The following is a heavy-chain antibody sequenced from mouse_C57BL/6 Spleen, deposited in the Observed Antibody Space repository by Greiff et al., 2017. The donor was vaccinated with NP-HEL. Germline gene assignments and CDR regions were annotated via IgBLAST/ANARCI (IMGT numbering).Heavy chain of an antibody. Sequence: EVQLQQSGPVLVQPGASVKMSCKASGYTFTDYYMNWVKQSHGKSLEWIGVINPYNGGTSYNQKFKGKATLTVDKSSSTAYMELNSLTSADSAVFYWSRSGDGRDALDYWGQGTSVTVSS. CDR1: GYTFTDYY. V-gene: IGHV1-19*01. D-gene: IGHD1-1*01. J-gene: IGHJ4*01. CDR2: INPYNGGT. CDR3: SRSGDGRDALDY.